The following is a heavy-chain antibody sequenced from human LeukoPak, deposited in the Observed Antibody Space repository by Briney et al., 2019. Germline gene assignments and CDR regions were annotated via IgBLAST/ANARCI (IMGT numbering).Heavy chain of an antibody. V-gene: IGHV1-2*02. Sequence: GASVKVSCKASGGTFSSYAISWVRQAPGQRLDWLGWINPNSGDTYLAKKFQGRVTLTRDRTISTVYMELTRLRSDDTAVYYCARDSDFVAPGGGDWANGDLDYWGQGTLVTVSS. CDR3: ARDSDFVAPGGGDWANGDLDY. J-gene: IGHJ4*02. CDR1: GGTFSSYA. CDR2: INPNSGDT. D-gene: IGHD5-12*01.